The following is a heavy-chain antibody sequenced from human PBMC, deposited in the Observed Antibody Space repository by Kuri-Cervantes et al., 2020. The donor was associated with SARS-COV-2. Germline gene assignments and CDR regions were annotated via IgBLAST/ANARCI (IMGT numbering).Heavy chain of an antibody. CDR1: GFTFSSYS. V-gene: IGHV3-21*04. D-gene: IGHD1-14*01. CDR2: ISSSSSYT. CDR3: AKGRIHHSDAFDI. Sequence: GESLKISCAASGFTFSSYSMNWVRQAPGKGLEWVSSISSSSSYTYYADSVKGRFTISRDNSKNTLYLQMNSLRAEDTAVYYCAKGRIHHSDAFDIWGQGTMVTVSS. J-gene: IGHJ3*02.